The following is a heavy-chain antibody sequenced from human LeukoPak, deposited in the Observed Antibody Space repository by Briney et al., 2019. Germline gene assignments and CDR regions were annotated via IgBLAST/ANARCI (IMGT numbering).Heavy chain of an antibody. CDR2: IYYSGST. J-gene: IGHJ6*03. CDR1: GGSISSSNW. CDR3: ARVDNWERYYMDV. V-gene: IGHV4-4*02. D-gene: IGHD1-20*01. Sequence: SGTLSLTCAVSGGSISSSNWWSWVRQPPGKGLEWIGYIYYSGSTNYNPSLKSRVTISVDTSKNQFSLKLSSVTAADTAVYHCARVDNWERYYMDVWGKGTTVTVSS.